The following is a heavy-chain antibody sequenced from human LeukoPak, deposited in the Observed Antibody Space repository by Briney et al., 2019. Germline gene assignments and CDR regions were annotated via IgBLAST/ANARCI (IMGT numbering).Heavy chain of an antibody. CDR1: GFTFSTYA. V-gene: IGHV3-30*04. CDR3: ARVKWLVTKEGGWFDP. Sequence: GGSLRLSCAASGFTFSTYAMHWVRQAPGKGLEWVAVVSYDGSNKYYADSMKGRFTISRDNSKNTLYLQMNSLRAEDTAVYYCARVKWLVTKEGGWFDPWGQGTLVTVSS. D-gene: IGHD6-19*01. J-gene: IGHJ5*02. CDR2: VSYDGSNK.